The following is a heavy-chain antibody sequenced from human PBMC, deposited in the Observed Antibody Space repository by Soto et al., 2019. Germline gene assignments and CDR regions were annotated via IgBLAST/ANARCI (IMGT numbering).Heavy chain of an antibody. V-gene: IGHV1-24*01. CDR3: AATLGTGTPGPFDY. CDR2: FDPEDGET. Sequence: ASVKVSCKVSGYTLTELSMHWVRQAPGKGLEWMGGFDPEDGETIYAQKFQGRVTMTEDTSTDTAYMELSSLRSEDTAVYYCAATLGTGTPGPFDYWGQGTLATVSS. CDR1: GYTLTELS. J-gene: IGHJ4*02. D-gene: IGHD3-10*01.